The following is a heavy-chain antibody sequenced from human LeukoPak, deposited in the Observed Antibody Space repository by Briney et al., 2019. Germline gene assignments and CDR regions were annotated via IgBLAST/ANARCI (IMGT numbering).Heavy chain of an antibody. D-gene: IGHD2-2*01. CDR1: GGSISSYY. V-gene: IGHV4-59*08. CDR2: IYYTGST. J-gene: IGHJ6*02. CDR3: VRQDVVVITAATYYYGMDV. Sequence: SETLSLTCTVSGGSISSYYWTWIRQPPGKGLEWIGYIYYTGSTNYRPSLKSRVTISVDTSRNQFSLKLSSVTAADTAVYHCVRQDVVVITAATYYYGMDVWGQGTTVTVSS.